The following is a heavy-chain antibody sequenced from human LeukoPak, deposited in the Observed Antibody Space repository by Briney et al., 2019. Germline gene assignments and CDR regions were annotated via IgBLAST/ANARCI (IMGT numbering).Heavy chain of an antibody. J-gene: IGHJ4*02. Sequence: SETLSLTCAVYGGSFSGYYWSWSRQPPGKGLEWIGEINHSGSTNYNPSLKSRVTISVDTSKNQFSLKLSSVTAADTAVYYCARGLSFRLHWRFDYWGQGTLVTVSS. D-gene: IGHD2/OR15-2a*01. V-gene: IGHV4-34*01. CDR3: ARGLSFRLHWRFDY. CDR2: INHSGST. CDR1: GGSFSGYY.